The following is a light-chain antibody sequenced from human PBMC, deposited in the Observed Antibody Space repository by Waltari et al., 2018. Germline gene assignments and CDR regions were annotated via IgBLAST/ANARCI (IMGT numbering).Light chain of an antibody. Sequence: QSALAQPASVHGSPRQSVTISCTGTSRDVGGYNCVSCYQHHPGKAPKVKIYDVRKRPSGVANRFSVSKSGNTASLTSSGLQAEDEADYYCSSYTSSSTSLYVFGTGTKVTVL. CDR1: SRDVGGYNC. CDR2: DVR. J-gene: IGLJ1*01. CDR3: SSYTSSSTSLYV. V-gene: IGLV2-14*03.